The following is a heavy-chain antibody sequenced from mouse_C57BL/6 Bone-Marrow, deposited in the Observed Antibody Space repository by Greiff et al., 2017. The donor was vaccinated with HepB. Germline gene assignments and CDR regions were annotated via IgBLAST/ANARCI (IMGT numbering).Heavy chain of an antibody. CDR1: GYTFTSYW. J-gene: IGHJ3*01. Sequence: QVQLQQPGAELVKPGASVKVSCKASGYTFTSYWMHWVKQRPGQGLEWIGRIHPSDSDTNYNQRFKGKATLTVDKSSSTAYMQLSSLTSEDSAVYYCAIGELLAWFAYGGQGTLVTVSA. CDR2: IHPSDSDT. D-gene: IGHD2-1*01. CDR3: AIGELLAWFAY. V-gene: IGHV1-74*01.